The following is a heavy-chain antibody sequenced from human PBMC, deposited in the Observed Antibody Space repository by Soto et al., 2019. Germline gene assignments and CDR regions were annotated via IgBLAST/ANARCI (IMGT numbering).Heavy chain of an antibody. V-gene: IGHV1-69*04. CDR2: IIPILGIA. Sequence: QVQLVQSGAEVKKPGSSLKVSCKASGGTLSSYPISWVRQAPGQGLEWMGRIIPILGIANYAQKFQGRVTITADKSTSTAYMELSSLRSEDTAVYYCARDRVATYGAFDIWGQGTMVTVSS. CDR3: ARDRVATYGAFDI. D-gene: IGHD5-12*01. J-gene: IGHJ3*02. CDR1: GGTLSSYP.